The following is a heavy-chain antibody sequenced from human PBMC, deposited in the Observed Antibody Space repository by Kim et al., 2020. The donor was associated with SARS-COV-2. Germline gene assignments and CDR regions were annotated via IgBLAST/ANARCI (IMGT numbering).Heavy chain of an antibody. CDR3: AREKRAVAYNWFDP. V-gene: IGHV3-30*04. D-gene: IGHD6-19*01. CDR1: GFTFSSYA. J-gene: IGHJ5*02. Sequence: GGSLRLSCAASGFTFSSYAMHWVCQAPGKGLEWVAVISYDGSNKYYADSVKGRFTISRDNSKNTLYLQMNSLRAEDTAVYYCAREKRAVAYNWFDPWGQGTLVTVSS. CDR2: ISYDGSNK.